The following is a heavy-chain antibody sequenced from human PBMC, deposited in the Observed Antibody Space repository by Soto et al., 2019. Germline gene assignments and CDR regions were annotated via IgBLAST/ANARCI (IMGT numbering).Heavy chain of an antibody. J-gene: IGHJ5*02. CDR3: AKWGLLWFGEWEFDP. V-gene: IGHV3-23*01. D-gene: IGHD3-10*01. Sequence: EVQLLESGGGLVQPGGSLRLSCAASGFTFSSYAMSWVRQAPGKGLEWVSAISGSGGSTYYADSVKGRFTISRDNSKNTRYLQMNSLRAEDPAVYYCAKWGLLWFGEWEFDPWGQGTLVTVSS. CDR2: ISGSGGST. CDR1: GFTFSSYA.